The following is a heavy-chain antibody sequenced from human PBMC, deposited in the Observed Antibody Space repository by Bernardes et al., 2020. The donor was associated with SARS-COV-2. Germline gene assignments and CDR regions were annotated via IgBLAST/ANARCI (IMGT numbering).Heavy chain of an antibody. J-gene: IGHJ3*02. V-gene: IGHV3-15*01. CDR2: IKSKTDGGTT. Sequence: GGSLRLSCAASGFTFSNAWMSWVRQAPGKGLEWVGRIKSKTDGGTTDYAAPVKGRFTISRDDSKNTLYLQMNSLKTEDTAVYYCTTGGAITICGVVIVMAAFDIWGQRKMNTVSS. CDR1: GFTFSNAW. CDR3: TTGGAITICGVVIVMAAFDI. D-gene: IGHD3-3*01.